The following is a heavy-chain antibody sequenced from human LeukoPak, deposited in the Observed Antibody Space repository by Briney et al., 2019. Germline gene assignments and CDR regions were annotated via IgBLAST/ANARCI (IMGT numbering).Heavy chain of an antibody. CDR2: IYYSGST. D-gene: IGHD3-9*01. J-gene: IGHJ5*02. Sequence: SETLSLTCTVSGGSISSSSYYWGWIRQPPERGLEWIGSIYYSGSTYYNPSLKSRVTISVDTSKNQFSLKLSSVTAADTAVYYCARGVYFDWLPWGQGTLVTVSS. CDR3: ARGVYFDWLP. CDR1: GGSISSSSYY. V-gene: IGHV4-39*07.